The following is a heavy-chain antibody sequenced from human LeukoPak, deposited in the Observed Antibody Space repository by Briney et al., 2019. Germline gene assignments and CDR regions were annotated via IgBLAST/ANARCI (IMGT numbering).Heavy chain of an antibody. CDR3: ARENYDFETFDP. Sequence: ASETLSLTCTVSGGSISSGDYYWSWIRQPPGEGLEWIGYIYYSGSTYYNPSLKSRVTISVDTSKNQFSLKLSSVTAADTAVYYCARENYDFETFDPWGQGTLVTVSS. V-gene: IGHV4-30-4*08. CDR2: IYYSGST. J-gene: IGHJ5*02. CDR1: GGSISSGDYY. D-gene: IGHD3-3*01.